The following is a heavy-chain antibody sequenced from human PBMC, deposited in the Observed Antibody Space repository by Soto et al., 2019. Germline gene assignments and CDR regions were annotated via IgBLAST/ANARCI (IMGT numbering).Heavy chain of an antibody. CDR1: SGSIINNNYF. CDR2: IHYSGSA. Sequence: QVQLQESGPGLVKPSQTLSLTCTVSSGSIINNNYFWSWVRQHPGKGLEWIAYIHYSGSAYYNPSLKSRVTISVDTSKNQFSLELSSVTAAATAVYYCAREVITATDTDAFDLWGQGTMVTVSS. CDR3: AREVITATDTDAFDL. V-gene: IGHV4-31*03. J-gene: IGHJ3*01. D-gene: IGHD1-7*01.